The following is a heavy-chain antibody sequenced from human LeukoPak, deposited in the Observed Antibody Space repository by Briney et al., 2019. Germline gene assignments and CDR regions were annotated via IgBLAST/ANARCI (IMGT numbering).Heavy chain of an antibody. CDR2: FYYGGST. V-gene: IGHV4-61*01. D-gene: IGHD4-17*01. CDR3: ARDSVTTPGWFDP. Sequence: SETLSLTCTVSGGSVSSGSYYWTWIRQPPGKGLEWIGFFYYGGSTNYNPSLKSRVTISVDTSKNQFSLKLSSVTAADTAVYYCARDSVTTPGWFDPWGQGTLVTVSS. J-gene: IGHJ5*02. CDR1: GGSVSSGSYY.